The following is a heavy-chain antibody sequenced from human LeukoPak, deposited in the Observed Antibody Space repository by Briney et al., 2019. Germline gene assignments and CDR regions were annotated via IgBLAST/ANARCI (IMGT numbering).Heavy chain of an antibody. Sequence: GGSLSLSCAASGFTFSSYEMNWVRQAPGKGLEWVSYISSSGSTIYYADSVKGRFTISRDNAKNSLYLQMNSLRAEDTAVYYCARDWGSMDGAFDIWGQGTMVTVSS. D-gene: IGHD2/OR15-2a*01. CDR3: ARDWGSMDGAFDI. V-gene: IGHV3-48*03. CDR2: ISSSGSTI. J-gene: IGHJ3*02. CDR1: GFTFSSYE.